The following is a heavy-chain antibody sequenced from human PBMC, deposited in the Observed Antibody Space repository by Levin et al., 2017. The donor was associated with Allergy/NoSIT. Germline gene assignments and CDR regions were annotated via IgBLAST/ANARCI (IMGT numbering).Heavy chain of an antibody. CDR3: AGQYGDYAES. D-gene: IGHD4-17*01. CDR1: GYTFTGYY. V-gene: IGHV1-2*02. CDR2: INPNSGGT. J-gene: IGHJ4*02. Sequence: GESLKISCKASGYTFTGYYMHWVQQAPGQGLEWMGWINPNSGGTNYAQKFQGRVTMTRDTSISTAYMELSRLRSDDTAVYYCAGQYGDYAESWGQGTLVTVSS.